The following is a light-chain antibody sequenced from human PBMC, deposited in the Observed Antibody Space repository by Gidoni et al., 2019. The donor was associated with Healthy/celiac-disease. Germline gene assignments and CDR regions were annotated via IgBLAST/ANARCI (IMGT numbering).Light chain of an antibody. CDR3: SSYTSSSTLNWV. CDR1: SSDVGGYNY. Sequence: QSALTQPASVSGSPGQSITISCTGTSSDVGGYNYVSWYQQHPGKTPKLMIYEVSNRPPGVPDRFSGSKSGNTASLTISGLQAEDEADYYCSSYTSSSTLNWVFGGGTKLTVL. J-gene: IGLJ3*02. V-gene: IGLV2-14*01. CDR2: EVS.